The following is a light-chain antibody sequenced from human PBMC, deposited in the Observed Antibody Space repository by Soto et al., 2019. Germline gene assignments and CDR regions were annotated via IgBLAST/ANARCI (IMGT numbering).Light chain of an antibody. CDR2: IAS. CDR3: QQYGTSQWT. CDR1: QSVNSDY. Sequence: EIVLTQSPGTLSLFPGERATLSCRATQSVNSDYLAWYQQKPGEAPRLLIYIASRRATGIPDRFSGSGSGTDFTLTINRQEPEDFAVYCCQQYGTSQWTFGQGTKVEIK. J-gene: IGKJ1*01. V-gene: IGKV3-20*01.